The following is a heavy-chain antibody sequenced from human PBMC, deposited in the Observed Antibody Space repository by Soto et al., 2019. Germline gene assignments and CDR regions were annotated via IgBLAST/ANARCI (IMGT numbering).Heavy chain of an antibody. D-gene: IGHD6-19*01. CDR1: GGSFSGYY. CDR2: INNSGTT. CDR3: ARGPPESIEVAGRDY. J-gene: IGHJ4*02. Sequence: QVQLQQWGAGLLKPSETLSLTCAVYGGSFSGYYWSWIRQPPGKGLEWIGEINNSGTTNYNPSLKSRVTLSVDTSKNQFSLNLSSVTAADTAVYYCARGPPESIEVAGRDYWGQGTLGTVSS. V-gene: IGHV4-34*01.